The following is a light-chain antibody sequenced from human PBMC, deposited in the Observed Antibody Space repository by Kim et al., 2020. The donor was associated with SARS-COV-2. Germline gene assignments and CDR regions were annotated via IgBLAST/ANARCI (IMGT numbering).Light chain of an antibody. V-gene: IGKV1-12*01. CDR1: QGIASW. CDR2: AAS. J-gene: IGKJ5*01. CDR3: QQSNNLPIT. Sequence: DVQMTQSPSSVSASVGDTVTITCRASQGIASWLAWYQQKPGKAPQLLIYAASALQNGVPSRFSGSGSGREFTLTISSLHPEDVATYFCQQSNNLPITFGQGTRLEIK.